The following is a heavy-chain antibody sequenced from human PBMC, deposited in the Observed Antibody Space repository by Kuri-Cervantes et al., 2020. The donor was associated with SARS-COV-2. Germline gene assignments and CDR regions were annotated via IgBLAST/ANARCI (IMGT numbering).Heavy chain of an antibody. J-gene: IGHJ6*03. CDR3: ARAYYDFWSGPAPSYYYYYYMDV. V-gene: IGHV1-2*02. D-gene: IGHD3-3*01. Sequence: ASVKVSCKASGYTFTGYYIHWVRQAPGQGLEWMGWINPDSGGTKYAQKLQGRVTMTTDTSTSTAYMELRSLRSDDTAVYYCARAYYDFWSGPAPSYYYYYYMDVWGKGTTVTVSS. CDR1: GYTFTGYY. CDR2: INPDSGGT.